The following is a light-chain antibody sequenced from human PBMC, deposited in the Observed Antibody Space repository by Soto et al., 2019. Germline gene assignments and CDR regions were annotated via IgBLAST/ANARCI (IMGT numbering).Light chain of an antibody. Sequence: EIVLTQSPATLSLSPGERATLSCRASQSVSSYLAWYQQKPGQAPRLVIYDASTSATGSPARFSGSGSGTDFTLTISSLEPEDFAVYYCQQHSSWPVTFGGGTKVEIK. CDR3: QQHSSWPVT. V-gene: IGKV3-11*01. CDR2: DAS. J-gene: IGKJ4*01. CDR1: QSVSSY.